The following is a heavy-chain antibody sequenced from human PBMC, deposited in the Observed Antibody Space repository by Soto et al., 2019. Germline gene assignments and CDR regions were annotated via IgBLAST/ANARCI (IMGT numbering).Heavy chain of an antibody. CDR1: GGSISSSSYY. CDR3: ATTTVSYGMDV. J-gene: IGHJ6*02. D-gene: IGHD4-17*01. Sequence: SETLSLTCTVSGGSISSSSYYWGWIRQPPGKGLKWIGSIYYSGSTYYNPSLKSRVTISVDTSKNQFSLKLSSVTAADTAVYYCATTTVSYGMDVWGQGTTVTVSS. CDR2: IYYSGST. V-gene: IGHV4-39*01.